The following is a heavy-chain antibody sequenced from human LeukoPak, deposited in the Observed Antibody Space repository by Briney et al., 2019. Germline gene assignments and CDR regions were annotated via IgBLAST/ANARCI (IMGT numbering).Heavy chain of an antibody. D-gene: IGHD3-22*01. CDR3: AKDRKYYHDISGYYPN. CDR2: IQYDGSNK. V-gene: IGHV3-30*02. Sequence: GGSLRLSCTASGFTFGSYGIHWVRQAPGKGLEWVAFIQYDGSNKYYADSVKGRFIISRDNSKNTLYLQMNSLRVEDTAVYYCAKDRKYYHDISGYYPNWGQGTLVTVSS. J-gene: IGHJ4*02. CDR1: GFTFGSYG.